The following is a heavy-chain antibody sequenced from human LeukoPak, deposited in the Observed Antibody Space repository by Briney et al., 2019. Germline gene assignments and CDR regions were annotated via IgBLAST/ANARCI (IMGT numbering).Heavy chain of an antibody. CDR2: INHSGST. CDR3: ARDGGSGWYDY. CDR1: GGSFSGYY. V-gene: IGHV4-34*01. Sequence: SSETLSLTCAVYGGSFSGYYWSWIRQPPGKGLEWIGEINHSGSTNYNPSLKSRVTISVDTSKNQFSLKLSSVTAADTAVYYCARDGGSGWYDYWGQGTLVTVSS. J-gene: IGHJ4*02. D-gene: IGHD6-19*01.